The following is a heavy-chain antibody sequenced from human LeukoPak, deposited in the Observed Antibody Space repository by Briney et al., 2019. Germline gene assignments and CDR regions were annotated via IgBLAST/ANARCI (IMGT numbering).Heavy chain of an antibody. CDR3: ARGSLGTIAVAGTLDY. J-gene: IGHJ4*02. Sequence: GRSLRLSCAASGFTFSSYAMHWVRQAPGKGLEWVAVISYDGCNKYYADSVKGRFTISRDNSKNTLYLQMNSLRAEDTAVYYCARGSLGTIAVAGTLDYWGQGILVTVSS. CDR2: ISYDGCNK. CDR1: GFTFSSYA. D-gene: IGHD6-19*01. V-gene: IGHV3-30-3*01.